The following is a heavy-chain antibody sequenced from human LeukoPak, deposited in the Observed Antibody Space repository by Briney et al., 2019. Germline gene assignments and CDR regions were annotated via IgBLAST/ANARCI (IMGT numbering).Heavy chain of an antibody. J-gene: IGHJ4*02. Sequence: GRSLRLSCAASGLTFSSYAMHWVRQAPGKGLEWVAVISYDGSNKYYADSVKGRFTISRDNSKNTLYLQMNSLRAEDTAVYYCARDRVIALDYWGQGTLVTVSS. V-gene: IGHV3-30-3*01. CDR2: ISYDGSNK. CDR1: GLTFSSYA. D-gene: IGHD3-10*01. CDR3: ARDRVIALDY.